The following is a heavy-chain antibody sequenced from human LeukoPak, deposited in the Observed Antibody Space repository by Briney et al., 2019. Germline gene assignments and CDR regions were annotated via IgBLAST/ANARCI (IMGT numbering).Heavy chain of an antibody. D-gene: IGHD4-17*01. J-gene: IGHJ3*02. Sequence: GESLKISWKGSGYSFTSYWIGWVRQMPGKGLEWMGIIYPGDSDTRYSPSFQGQVTISADKSISTAYPQWSSLKASDTAMYYCARGSDYGDYVGAFDIWGQGTMVTVSS. CDR3: ARGSDYGDYVGAFDI. V-gene: IGHV5-51*01. CDR2: IYPGDSDT. CDR1: GYSFTSYW.